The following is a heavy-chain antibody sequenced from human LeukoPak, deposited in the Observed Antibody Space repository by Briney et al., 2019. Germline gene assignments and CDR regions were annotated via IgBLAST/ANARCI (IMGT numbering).Heavy chain of an antibody. D-gene: IGHD3-10*01. CDR1: GGSISSYY. J-gene: IGHJ4*02. Sequence: SETLSLTCTVSGGSISSYYWIWIRQPAGKGLEWVGRIYTSGSTNYNPSLKSRITMSLDTSKTQFSLKLSSVTAADTALYYCAKDIFYYGSGSYMNWGQGTLVTVSS. CDR3: AKDIFYYGSGSYMN. V-gene: IGHV4-4*07. CDR2: IYTSGST.